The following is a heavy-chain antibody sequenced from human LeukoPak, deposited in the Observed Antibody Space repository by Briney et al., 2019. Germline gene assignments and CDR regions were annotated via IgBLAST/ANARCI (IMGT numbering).Heavy chain of an antibody. CDR1: GYTFTGYY. V-gene: IGHV1-2*02. CDR3: ARVYSSRDYFDY. J-gene: IGHJ4*02. Sequence: ASVKVSCKASGYTFTGYYMYWVRQAPGQGLEWMGWINPNSGGTNYAQKFQGRVTMTRDTSISTAYMELSRLRSDDTAVYYCARVYSSRDYFDYWGQGTLVTVSS. CDR2: INPNSGGT. D-gene: IGHD6-13*01.